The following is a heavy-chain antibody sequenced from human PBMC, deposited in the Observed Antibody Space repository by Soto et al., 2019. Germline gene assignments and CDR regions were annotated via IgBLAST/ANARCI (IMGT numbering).Heavy chain of an antibody. J-gene: IGHJ5*02. CDR3: TRELYTYGPTNWFDP. D-gene: IGHD5-18*01. CDR1: SYTFTSYG. V-gene: IGHV1-18*01. Sequence: ASVKVSCKASSYTFTSYGFSWVRQAPGQGLELMGWITVYIGNTKYAQKWQGRVTMTTDTFTSTAFMLLRSLRSDVTAVYYCTRELYTYGPTNWFDPWGQGTLVTVSS. CDR2: ITVYIGNT.